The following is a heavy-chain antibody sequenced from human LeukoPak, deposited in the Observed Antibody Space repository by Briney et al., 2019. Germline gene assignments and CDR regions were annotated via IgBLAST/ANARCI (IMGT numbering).Heavy chain of an antibody. Sequence: ASVKVSCKASGYTFTGYYMHWVRQAPGQGLEWMGWINPNSGGTNYAQKFQGRVTMTRDTSISTAYMELSRLRSDDTAVYYCARGLGYCSSTSCYTDTSPWNSGNYWGQGTLVTVSS. V-gene: IGHV1-2*02. CDR3: ARGLGYCSSTSCYTDTSPWNSGNY. CDR2: INPNSGGT. D-gene: IGHD2-2*02. CDR1: GYTFTGYY. J-gene: IGHJ4*02.